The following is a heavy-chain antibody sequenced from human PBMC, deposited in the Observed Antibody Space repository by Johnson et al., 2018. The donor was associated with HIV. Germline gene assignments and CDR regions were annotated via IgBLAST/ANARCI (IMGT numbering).Heavy chain of an antibody. V-gene: IGHV3-23*04. D-gene: IGHD5-12*01. CDR1: GFTFSSCA. CDR3: AEGINSGYDYGAFDI. J-gene: IGHJ3*02. Sequence: VQLVESGGALVQPGGSLRLSCAASGFTFSSCAMTWVRQAPGKGPEWVSGFSGGGGSKYYADSVKGRFTISRDNSKNTLYLQMNSRRAEDTAVYYCAEGINSGYDYGAFDIWGQGTMVTVSS. CDR2: FSGGGGSK.